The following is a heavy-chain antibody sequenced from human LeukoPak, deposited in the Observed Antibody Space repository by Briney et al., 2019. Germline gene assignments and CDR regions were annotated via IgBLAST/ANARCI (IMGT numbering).Heavy chain of an antibody. CDR3: AKATSTYYYGSGCLDH. V-gene: IGHV3-43*02. CDR2: IRGDGSST. D-gene: IGHD3-10*01. J-gene: IGHJ4*02. Sequence: RGALRLSSAAPRVTFDDYAMHWGPHAPGEGLERGSLIRGDGSSTYYADSVKGRFTISRDNSKNSLYLQMNSLRTEDTALYYCAKATSTYYYGSGCLDHWGQGTLVTVS. CDR1: RVTFDDYA.